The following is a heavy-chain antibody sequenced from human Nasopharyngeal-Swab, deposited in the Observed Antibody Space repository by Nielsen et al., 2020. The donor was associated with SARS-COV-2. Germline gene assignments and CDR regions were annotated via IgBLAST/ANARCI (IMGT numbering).Heavy chain of an antibody. CDR2: ISGSGGTT. V-gene: IGHV3-23*01. Sequence: GESLEISWATSGFTFSSYAMSWVRQAPGKGLGWVSAISGSGGTTYYADSVKGRFTISRDNSKNTLYLQMNSLRAEDTAVYYCAKDRSLYCSSTSCSKKFDSWGQGTLVTVSS. CDR3: AKDRSLYCSSTSCSKKFDS. CDR1: GFTFSSYA. J-gene: IGHJ4*02. D-gene: IGHD2-2*01.